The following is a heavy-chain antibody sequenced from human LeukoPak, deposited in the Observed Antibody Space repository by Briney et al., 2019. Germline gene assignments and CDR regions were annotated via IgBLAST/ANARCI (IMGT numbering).Heavy chain of an antibody. J-gene: IGHJ6*03. Sequence: GGSLRLSCAASGFTVSSNYMSWVRQAPGKGLEWVSVIYSGGSTYYADSVKGRFTISRDNSKNTLYLQMGSLRAEDMAVYYCARAERPWESYMDVWGKGTTVTISS. V-gene: IGHV3-66*01. D-gene: IGHD1-26*01. CDR2: IYSGGST. CDR3: ARAERPWESYMDV. CDR1: GFTVSSNY.